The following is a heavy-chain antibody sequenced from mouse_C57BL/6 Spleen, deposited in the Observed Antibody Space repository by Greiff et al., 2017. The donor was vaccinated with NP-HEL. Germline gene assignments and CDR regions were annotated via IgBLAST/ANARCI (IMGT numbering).Heavy chain of an antibody. V-gene: IGHV1-80*01. Sequence: VQLQQSGASVTISCKASGYAFSSYWMNWVKQRPGKGLEWIGQIYPGDGDTNYNGKFKGKATLTADKSSSTAYMQLSSLTSEDSAVYFCARSGGYGYDWNAMDYWGQGTSVTVSS. CDR3: ARSGGYGYDWNAMDY. D-gene: IGHD2-2*01. CDR1: GYAFSSYW. CDR2: IYPGDGDT. J-gene: IGHJ4*01.